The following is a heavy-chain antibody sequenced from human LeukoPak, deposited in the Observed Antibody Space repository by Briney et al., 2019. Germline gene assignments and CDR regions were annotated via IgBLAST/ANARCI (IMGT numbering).Heavy chain of an antibody. CDR1: GLTFNTYS. D-gene: IGHD1-26*01. V-gene: IGHV3-48*01. J-gene: IGHJ4*02. Sequence: PGGSLRLSCAASGLTFNTYSMNWVRQAPGKGLEWISYIHSSSSAIYYADSVKGRFTISRDNARNSLYLQMNSLRAEDTAMYYCARGSRGAYYFDYWGQGTLVTVSS. CDR2: IHSSSSAI. CDR3: ARGSRGAYYFDY.